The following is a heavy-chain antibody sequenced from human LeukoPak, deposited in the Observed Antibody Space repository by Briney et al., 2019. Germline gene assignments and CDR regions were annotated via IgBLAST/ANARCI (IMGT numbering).Heavy chain of an antibody. Sequence: ASVKVSCKASGYTFTSYGISWVRQAPGQGLEWMGWISAYNGNTNYAQKLQGRVTMTTDTSTSTAYMELRSLRSDDTAVYYCARDQVYCGGDCLTSYGMDVWGQGTTVTVSS. CDR2: ISAYNGNT. CDR1: GYTFTSYG. D-gene: IGHD2-21*02. V-gene: IGHV1-18*01. CDR3: ARDQVYCGGDCLTSYGMDV. J-gene: IGHJ6*02.